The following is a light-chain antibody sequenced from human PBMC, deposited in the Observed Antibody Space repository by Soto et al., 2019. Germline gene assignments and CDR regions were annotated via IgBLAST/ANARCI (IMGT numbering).Light chain of an antibody. CDR1: QRIITS. V-gene: IGKV1-5*03. Sequence: DIQMTQSPSTLSASGGDRVTITCRASQRIITSLAWYHQKPGKAPKLLIYKASSLQSGVPSRFSGSGSGTEFTLTISSLQPDDFATYYCQQYNSYSRTFGQGTKVDIK. CDR3: QQYNSYSRT. J-gene: IGKJ1*01. CDR2: KAS.